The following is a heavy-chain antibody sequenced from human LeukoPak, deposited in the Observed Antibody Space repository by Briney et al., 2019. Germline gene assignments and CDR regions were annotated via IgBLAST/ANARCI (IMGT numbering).Heavy chain of an antibody. CDR3: TREGVYAPDGSGYHRDAFGI. V-gene: IGHV1-69*04. J-gene: IGHJ3*02. Sequence: ASVKVSCKASGGSFSNYVITWVRQAPGQGLEWMGRIIPVLGVSNFAQKFQGRVTITADKSTNTAHMELSRLESGDTAVYYCTREGVYAPDGSGYHRDAFGIWGQGTVVIVSS. CDR2: IIPVLGVS. CDR1: GGSFSNYV. D-gene: IGHD3-22*01.